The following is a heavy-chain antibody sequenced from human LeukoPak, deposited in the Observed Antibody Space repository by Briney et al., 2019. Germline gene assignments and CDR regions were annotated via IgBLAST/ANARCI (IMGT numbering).Heavy chain of an antibody. CDR3: TTIRPDF. J-gene: IGHJ4*02. CDR2: IASSGSTI. CDR1: GFTFSNYE. V-gene: IGHV3-48*03. Sequence: GGSLRLSCSASGFTFSNYEMNWVRQAPGKGLEWVSYIASSGSTIYYADSVKGRFTISRDNAKNILYLQMNSLRAEDTAVYYCTTIRPDFWGRGTLVTVSS. D-gene: IGHD5-12*01.